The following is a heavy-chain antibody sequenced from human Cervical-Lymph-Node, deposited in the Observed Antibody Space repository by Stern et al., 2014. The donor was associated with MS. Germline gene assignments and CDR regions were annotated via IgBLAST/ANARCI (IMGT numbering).Heavy chain of an antibody. V-gene: IGHV3-30*03. Sequence: GQLVLSGGAAVQPWRSLRLSRAASGFTLSNFGMHWVRQAPGKGLEWVAVMSFVGGNKKYGDSVKGRFSISRDIANNTLFLQMNSLRPEDTAVYYCMGVGDAMHVWGQGTTVIVSS. CDR3: MGVGDAMHV. J-gene: IGHJ6*02. CDR2: MSFVGGNK. CDR1: GFTLSNFG.